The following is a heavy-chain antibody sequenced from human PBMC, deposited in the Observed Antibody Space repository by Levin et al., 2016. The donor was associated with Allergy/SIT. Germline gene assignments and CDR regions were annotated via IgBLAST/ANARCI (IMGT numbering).Heavy chain of an antibody. D-gene: IGHD4-17*01. Sequence: ASVKVSCKASGYTFTGYYMHWVRQAPGQGLEWMGWINPNSGGTNYAQKFQGRVTMTRDTSISTAYMELSRLRSDDTAVYYCASLTSTVTTIARYDAFDIWGQGTMVTVSS. CDR1: GYTFTGYY. J-gene: IGHJ3*02. V-gene: IGHV1-2*02. CDR3: ASLTSTVTTIARYDAFDI. CDR2: INPNSGGT.